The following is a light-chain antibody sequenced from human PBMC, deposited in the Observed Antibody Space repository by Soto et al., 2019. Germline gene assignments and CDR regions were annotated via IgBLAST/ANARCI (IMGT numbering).Light chain of an antibody. V-gene: IGLV2-14*01. CDR1: SSDIGDYNY. Sequence: QSVLTQPASVSGSPGQSITISCTGTSSDIGDYNYVSWYQQHPGKAPKLMIYEVSNRPSGVSSRFSGSKSGYTASLTISGLQAEDEADYYCSSYTRSKTPYVFGTGTKVTVL. CDR3: SSYTRSKTPYV. J-gene: IGLJ1*01. CDR2: EVS.